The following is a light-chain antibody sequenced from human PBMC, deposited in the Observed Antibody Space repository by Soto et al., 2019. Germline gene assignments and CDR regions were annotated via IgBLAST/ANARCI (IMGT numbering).Light chain of an antibody. J-gene: IGKJ1*01. CDR3: QQCNNWPRT. CDR2: DAS. Sequence: EIVLTQSPGTLSLSPGERATLSCRASQTVRNNYLAWYQQKPGQAPRLLIYDASSRATGIPDRFSGSGSGTDFTLTISRLEPEDFAVYYCQQCNNWPRTFGQGTKVDIK. CDR1: QTVRNNY. V-gene: IGKV3D-20*02.